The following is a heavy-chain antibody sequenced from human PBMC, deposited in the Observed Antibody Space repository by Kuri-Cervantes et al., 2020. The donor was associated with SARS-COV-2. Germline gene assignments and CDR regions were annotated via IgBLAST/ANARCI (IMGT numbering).Heavy chain of an antibody. CDR1: GYTFTSYT. V-gene: IGHV1-69*02. Sequence: SVKVSCKASGYTFTSYTISWVRQAPGQGLEWMGRIIPILGIANYAQKFQGRVTITADKSTSTAYMELSSLRSEDTAVYYCARHPLSYCGGDCSSPSWYFDLWGRGTLVTVSS. CDR3: ARHPLSYCGGDCSSPSWYFDL. J-gene: IGHJ2*01. D-gene: IGHD2-21*02. CDR2: IIPILGIA.